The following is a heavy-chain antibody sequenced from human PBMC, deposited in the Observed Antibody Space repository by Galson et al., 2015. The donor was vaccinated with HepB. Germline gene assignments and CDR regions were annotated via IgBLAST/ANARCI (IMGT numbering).Heavy chain of an antibody. Sequence: RLSCAASGFTFSSYAMHWVRQAPGKGLEWVSSISSGSTYIYYADSVKGRFTVSRDNAKNSLYLQMNSLRAEDTAVYYCARGDIVGPSHPFFFEYWGQGTPVTVSS. D-gene: IGHD5-12*01. CDR1: GFTFSSYA. CDR3: ARGDIVGPSHPFFFEY. V-gene: IGHV3-21*01. CDR2: ISSGSTYI. J-gene: IGHJ4*02.